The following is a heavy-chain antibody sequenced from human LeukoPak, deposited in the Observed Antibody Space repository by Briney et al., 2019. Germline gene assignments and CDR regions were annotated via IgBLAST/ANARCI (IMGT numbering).Heavy chain of an antibody. Sequence: GGSLRLSCAASGFSFTNYWMNWVRQAPGKGLEWVSYISSSGSTIYYADSVKGRFTISRDNAKNSLYLQMNSLRAEDTAVYYCASSYYYDSSGYYPHFDYWGQGTLVTVSS. CDR1: GFSFTNYW. CDR2: ISSSGSTI. V-gene: IGHV3-48*04. J-gene: IGHJ4*02. CDR3: ASSYYYDSSGYYPHFDY. D-gene: IGHD3-22*01.